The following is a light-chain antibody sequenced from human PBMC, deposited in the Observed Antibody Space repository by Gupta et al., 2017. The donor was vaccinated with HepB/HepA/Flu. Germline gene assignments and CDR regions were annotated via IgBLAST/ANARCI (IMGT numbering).Light chain of an antibody. CDR2: GAS. CDR1: QSVSSN. J-gene: IGKJ4*01. CDR3: QQYNNWPLT. Sequence: EXVXXXSPXXLSXXPGERATLSCRASQSVSSNLAWYQQKPGQAPSLLIYGASTRATGIPARFSGSGSATEFTLTISSLQSEDFAIYYCQQYNNWPLTFGGGTKVEIK. V-gene: IGKV3-15*01.